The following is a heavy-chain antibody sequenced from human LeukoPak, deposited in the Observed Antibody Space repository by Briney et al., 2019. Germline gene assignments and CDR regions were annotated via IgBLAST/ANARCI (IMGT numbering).Heavy chain of an antibody. Sequence: PGGSLRLSCAASGFTFGPYTMNWVRQAPGKGLEWVSYISSSSDTIYYADSVKGRFTISRDNAKNSLYLQMNSLRAEDTAVYYCAKEGSSWSRIPGTQYFQHWGQGTLVTVSS. V-gene: IGHV3-48*04. D-gene: IGHD6-13*01. CDR2: ISSSSDTI. CDR3: AKEGSSWSRIPGTQYFQH. CDR1: GFTFGPYT. J-gene: IGHJ1*01.